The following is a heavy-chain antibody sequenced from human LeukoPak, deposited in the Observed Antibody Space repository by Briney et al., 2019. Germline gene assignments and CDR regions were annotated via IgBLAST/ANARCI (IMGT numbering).Heavy chain of an antibody. J-gene: IGHJ5*02. Sequence: SETLSLTCAVYGGSFSGYYWSWIRQPPGKGLEWIGEINHSGSTNYNPSLKSRVTISVDTSKNQFSLKLSSVTAADTAVYYCARGSWWFDPWGQGTLVTVSS. CDR2: INHSGST. CDR1: GGSFSGYY. V-gene: IGHV4-34*01. CDR3: ARGSWWFDP.